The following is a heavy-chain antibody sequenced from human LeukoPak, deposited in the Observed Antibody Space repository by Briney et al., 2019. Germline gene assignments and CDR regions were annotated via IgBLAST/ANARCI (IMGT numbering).Heavy chain of an antibody. D-gene: IGHD3-3*01. J-gene: IGHJ4*02. CDR3: ARAEYDFWSGYYFDY. CDR2: IYHSGST. Sequence: PSETLSLTCTVSGGSISSYYWSWIRQPPGKGLEWIGYIYHSGSTYYNPSLKSQVTISVDRSKNQFSLKLSSVTAADTAVYYCARAEYDFWSGYYFDYWGQGTLVTVSS. CDR1: GGSISSYY. V-gene: IGHV4-59*12.